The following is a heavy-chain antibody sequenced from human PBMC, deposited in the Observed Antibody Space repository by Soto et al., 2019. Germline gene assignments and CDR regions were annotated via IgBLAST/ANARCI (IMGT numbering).Heavy chain of an antibody. V-gene: IGHV4-59*01. CDR1: GGSISSYY. D-gene: IGHD3-3*01. CDR3: ARVGYYDFWSGYNYYYYYYMDV. Sequence: QVQLQESGPGLVKPSETLSLTCTVSGGSISSYYWSWIRQPPGKGLEWIGYIYYSGITNYNPSLKSRVTISADTSKNQFSLKLSSVTAADTAVYYCARVGYYDFWSGYNYYYYYYMDVWGKGTTVTVSS. J-gene: IGHJ6*03. CDR2: IYYSGIT.